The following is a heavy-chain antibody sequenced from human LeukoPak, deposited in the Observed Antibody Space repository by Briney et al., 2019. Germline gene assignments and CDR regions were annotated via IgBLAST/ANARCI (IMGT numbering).Heavy chain of an antibody. D-gene: IGHD3-9*01. CDR1: GYTFTSYY. CDR3: ARVGDILTGYPYYFDY. V-gene: IGHV1-46*01. Sequence: ASVKVSCKASGYTFTSYYIHWVRQAPGQGLEWMGLINPSGGSTNYAQKLQGRVTMTTDTSTSTAYMELRSLRSDDTAVYHCARVGDILTGYPYYFDYWGQGTLVTVSS. J-gene: IGHJ4*02. CDR2: INPSGGST.